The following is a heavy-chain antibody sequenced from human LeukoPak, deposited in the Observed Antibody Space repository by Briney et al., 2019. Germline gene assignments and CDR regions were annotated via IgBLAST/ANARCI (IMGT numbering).Heavy chain of an antibody. V-gene: IGHV1-8*01. Sequence: VASVKVSCKASGYTFTSYDINWVRQATGQGLEWMGWMNPNSGNTGYAQKFQGRVTMTRNTSISTAYMELSSLRSEDTAVSYCSRADGLTAATQAIVYMDVWGKGTTVTVSS. CDR3: SRADGLTAATQAIVYMDV. CDR2: MNPNSGNT. D-gene: IGHD1-26*01. J-gene: IGHJ6*03. CDR1: GYTFTSYD.